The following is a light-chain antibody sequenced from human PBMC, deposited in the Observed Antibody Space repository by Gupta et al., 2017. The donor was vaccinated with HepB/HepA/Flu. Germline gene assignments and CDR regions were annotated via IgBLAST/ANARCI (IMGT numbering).Light chain of an antibody. CDR3: QQRGVWPPVT. CDR2: EAS. J-gene: IGKJ4*01. V-gene: IGKV3-11*01. CDR1: QSVGSH. Sequence: IVLTQSPATLSLSPGERATFSCRASQSVGSHVAWYQQKPGQSPRLLIYEASNRVTGIPSRFSVSGSGTDFTLTISSLEPEDSAIYYCQQRGVWPPVTFGGGTKVE.